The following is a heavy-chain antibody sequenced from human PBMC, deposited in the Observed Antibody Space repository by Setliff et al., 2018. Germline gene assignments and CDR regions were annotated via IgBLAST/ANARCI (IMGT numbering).Heavy chain of an antibody. CDR3: ARRATGRPVPEDY. V-gene: IGHV4-34*01. J-gene: IGHJ4*02. D-gene: IGHD6-6*01. CDR2: INHSGIT. Sequence: LSLTCAVYGGSFSGYYWSWIRQPPGKGLEWIGEINHSGITNYNPSLKSRVTMSVDTSKNQFSLKLNSLTAADTAVYYCARRATGRPVPEDYWGQGTLVTVSS. CDR1: GGSFSGYY.